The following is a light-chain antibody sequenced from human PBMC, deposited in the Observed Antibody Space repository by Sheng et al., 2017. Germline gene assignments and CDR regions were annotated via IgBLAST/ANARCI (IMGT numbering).Light chain of an antibody. J-gene: IGKJ1*01. V-gene: IGKV1-5*03. CDR2: KAS. CDR1: QSLSTW. Sequence: DIQMTQSPSTLSASVGDRVTITCRASQSLSTWLAWYQQKPGKAPKLLIYKASSLESGVPSRFSASGSGTEFTLTISSLQPDDFATYYCQQYNTLSWPFGQGTKVEIK. CDR3: QQYNTLSWP.